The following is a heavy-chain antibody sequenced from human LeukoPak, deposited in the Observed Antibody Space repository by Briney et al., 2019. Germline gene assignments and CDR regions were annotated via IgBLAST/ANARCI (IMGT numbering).Heavy chain of an antibody. CDR1: GGSVSGYY. CDR3: ARTPLRYFDWYPFDY. J-gene: IGHJ4*02. V-gene: IGHV4-39*07. Sequence: SETLSLTCAVYGGSVSGYYWGWIRQPPGKGLEWIGSIYYSGSTYYNPSLKSRVTISVDTSKNQFSLKLSSVTAADTAVYYCARTPLRYFDWYPFDYWGQGTLVTVSS. D-gene: IGHD3-9*01. CDR2: IYYSGST.